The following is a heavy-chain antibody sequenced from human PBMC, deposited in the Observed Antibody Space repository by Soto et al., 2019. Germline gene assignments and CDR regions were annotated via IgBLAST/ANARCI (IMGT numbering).Heavy chain of an antibody. V-gene: IGHV4-59*01. Sequence: PSETLSLTCTVSGGSISSYYWSWIRQPPGKGLEWIGYIYYSGSTNYNPSLKSRVTISVDTSKNQFSLKLSSVTAADTAVYYCARSRGYSYGFLDYWGQGTLVTVSS. D-gene: IGHD5-18*01. CDR3: ARSRGYSYGFLDY. J-gene: IGHJ4*02. CDR2: IYYSGST. CDR1: GGSISSYY.